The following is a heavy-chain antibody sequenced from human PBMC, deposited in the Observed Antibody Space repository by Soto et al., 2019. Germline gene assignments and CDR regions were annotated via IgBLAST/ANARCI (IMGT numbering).Heavy chain of an antibody. CDR2: ISDSGDST. Sequence: GGSLRLSCAASGFTFSSFAMCWVRQAPGKGLEWVSAISDSGDSTYYADSAKGRFTISRGNPKNTLYLQMNSLRAEDTAVYYCAKAGTYCTSSTCLRPANPDVWGQGTTVTVSS. J-gene: IGHJ6*02. CDR3: AKAGTYCTSSTCLRPANPDV. CDR1: GFTFSSFA. V-gene: IGHV3-23*01. D-gene: IGHD2-8*01.